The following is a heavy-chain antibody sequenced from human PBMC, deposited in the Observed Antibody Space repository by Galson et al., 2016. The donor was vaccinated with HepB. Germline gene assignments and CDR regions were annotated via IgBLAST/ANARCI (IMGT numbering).Heavy chain of an antibody. CDR2: INPDGREK. J-gene: IGHJ4*02. CDR1: GFSFGSYW. Sequence: SLRLSCAGSGFSFGSYWMSRVRHSPGKGLEWVTNINPDGREKYYVDSVEGRFTISRDNAKNSLYLQMNSLRAEDTALYYCTRDGTLRPLGYWGQGTLVTVSS. V-gene: IGHV3-7*03. D-gene: IGHD3-22*01. CDR3: TRDGTLRPLGY.